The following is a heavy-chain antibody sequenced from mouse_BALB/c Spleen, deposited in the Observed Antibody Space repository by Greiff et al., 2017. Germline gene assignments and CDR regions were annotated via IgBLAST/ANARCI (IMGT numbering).Heavy chain of an antibody. J-gene: IGHJ4*01. CDR3: ARWEMDY. CDR2: ISSGGST. Sequence: VKVVESGGGLVKPGGSLKLSCAASGFTFSSYAMSWVRQTPEKRLEWVASISSGGSTYYPDSVKGRFTISRDNARNILYLQMSSLRSEDTAMYYCARWEMDYWGQGTSVTVSS. D-gene: IGHD4-1*01. V-gene: IGHV5-6-5*01. CDR1: GFTFSSYA.